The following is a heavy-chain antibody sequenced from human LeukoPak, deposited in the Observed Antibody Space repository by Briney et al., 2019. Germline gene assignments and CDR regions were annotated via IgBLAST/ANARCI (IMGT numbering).Heavy chain of an antibody. J-gene: IGHJ4*02. V-gene: IGHV3-7*04. D-gene: IGHD5-24*01. Sequence: GGSLRLSCVASGFPFSSYWMTWVRQAPGKGLEWVANIKQDGSKKSYVDSVKGRFTISRDNAKNSLYLQMDSLRAEDTAIYYCTRVGYIDEGIDYWGQGTLVTVSS. CDR1: GFPFSSYW. CDR2: IKQDGSKK. CDR3: TRVGYIDEGIDY.